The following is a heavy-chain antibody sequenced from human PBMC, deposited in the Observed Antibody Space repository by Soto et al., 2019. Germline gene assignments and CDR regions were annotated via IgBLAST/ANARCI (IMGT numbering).Heavy chain of an antibody. D-gene: IGHD3-10*01. J-gene: IGHJ4*02. V-gene: IGHV3-48*03. CDR3: AQKLRVPGYVDY. CDR2: TSGSGSTI. Sequence: GGSLRLSCEASGFTFGSYEMNWVRQAPGKGLEWVSHTSGSGSTIYCADFLKGRFTIYRDNATNSLYLQMNSLRAEDTAVYYCAQKLRVPGYVDYWGQGTLVTVSS. CDR1: GFTFGSYE.